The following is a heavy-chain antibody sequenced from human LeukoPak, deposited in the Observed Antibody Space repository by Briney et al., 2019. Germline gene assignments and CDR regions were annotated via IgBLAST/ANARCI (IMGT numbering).Heavy chain of an antibody. J-gene: IGHJ3*02. Sequence: GGSLRLSCAASGFTVSNKYMTWVRQAPGKGLEWVSLIYRDGRTYYADSVKGRCTISRDNSKNTLYLQMNSLRVEDTAMYYCARGLFLSGYFDALDIWGQGTVVTVSS. V-gene: IGHV3-53*01. CDR2: IYRDGRT. CDR3: ARGLFLSGYFDALDI. D-gene: IGHD3-22*01. CDR1: GFTVSNKY.